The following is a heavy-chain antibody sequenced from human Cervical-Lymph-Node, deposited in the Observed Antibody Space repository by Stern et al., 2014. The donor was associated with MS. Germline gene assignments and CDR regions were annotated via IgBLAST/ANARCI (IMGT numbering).Heavy chain of an antibody. Sequence: QVQLQESGPGLVKPSETLSLTCTVSGGSISSYYWSWIRQPPGQGLEWIGYIYYSGSTNYNPSLKSRVTISVDTSKNQFSLKLSSVTAADTAVYYCARGWEQLTDAFDIWGQGTMVTVSS. CDR2: IYYSGST. D-gene: IGHD1-26*01. CDR3: ARGWEQLTDAFDI. V-gene: IGHV4-59*01. CDR1: GGSISSYY. J-gene: IGHJ3*02.